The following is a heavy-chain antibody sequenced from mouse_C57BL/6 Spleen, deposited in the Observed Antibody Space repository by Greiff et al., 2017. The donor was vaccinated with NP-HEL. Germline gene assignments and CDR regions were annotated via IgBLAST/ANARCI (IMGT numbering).Heavy chain of an antibody. J-gene: IGHJ2*01. CDR2: IYPRSGNT. V-gene: IGHV1-81*01. Sequence: VQLQQSGAELARPGASVKLSCKASGYTFTSYGISWVKQRTGQGLEWIGEIYPRSGNTYYNEKFKGKATLTATTSSSTAYMELRSLTSEYSAVYFCARKTVQYYFDYWGQGTTLTVSS. CDR1: GYTFTSYG. D-gene: IGHD6-1*01. CDR3: ARKTVQYYFDY.